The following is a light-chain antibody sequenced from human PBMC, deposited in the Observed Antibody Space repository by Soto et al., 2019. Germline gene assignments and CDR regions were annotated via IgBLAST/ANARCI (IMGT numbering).Light chain of an antibody. CDR3: SSYTSSSTRV. CDR1: SSDVGGYNY. CDR2: EVS. J-gene: IGLJ3*02. V-gene: IGLV2-14*01. Sequence: QSALTQPASVSGSPGQSITISCTGTSSDVGGYNYVSWYQQHPGKAPKLMIYEVSNRPSGVSNRFSVSKSVNTASLTISGLQAEDEADYYCSSYTSSSTRVFGGGTNLTVL.